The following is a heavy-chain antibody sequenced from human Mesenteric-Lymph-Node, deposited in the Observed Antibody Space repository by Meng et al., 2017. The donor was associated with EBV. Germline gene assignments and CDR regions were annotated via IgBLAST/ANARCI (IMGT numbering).Heavy chain of an antibody. CDR1: GYIFTTYA. V-gene: IGHV1-3*01. CDR2: INADNGNT. J-gene: IGHJ4*02. D-gene: IGHD5-12*01. CDR3: ARGYTGYAFLDY. Sequence: QVPLVQSGAEVKKPGASVKVSCKASGYIFTTYAIHWVRQAPGQRLEWMGWINADNGNTKYSQKFQGRVTMTADTSTSTVHMELRSLRSDDTAVYYCARGYTGYAFLDYWGQGILVTVSS.